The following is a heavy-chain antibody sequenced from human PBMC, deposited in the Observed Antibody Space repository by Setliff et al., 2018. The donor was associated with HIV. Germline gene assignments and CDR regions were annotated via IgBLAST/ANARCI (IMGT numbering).Heavy chain of an antibody. J-gene: IGHJ5*02. CDR2: IYYSGNT. Sequence: SETLSLTCTVSGGSISSYYWSWIRQPPGKGLEWIGYIYYSGNTNYNPSLKSRVTIAVDTSKNQFSLRLNSVTAADTAVYYCATVLMGYTSGWYMFDPWGQGTRVTVSS. CDR3: ATVLMGYTSGWYMFDP. CDR1: GGSISSYY. V-gene: IGHV4-59*01. D-gene: IGHD6-19*01.